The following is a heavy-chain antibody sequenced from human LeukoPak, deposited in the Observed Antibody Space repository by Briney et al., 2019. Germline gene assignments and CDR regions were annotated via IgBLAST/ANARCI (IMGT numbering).Heavy chain of an antibody. Sequence: GGSLRLSCAASGFIFSSYVMHWVRQAPGKGLEWLAVISYDGSNKYYADSVMVRFTISRDNSKNRLYLQMNSLRSDDTAAYYCARDLYIFERRPLYYFDYWGQGTLVTVSS. D-gene: IGHD3-3*01. CDR1: GFIFSSYV. CDR3: ARDLYIFERRPLYYFDY. CDR2: ISYDGSNK. J-gene: IGHJ4*02. V-gene: IGHV3-30-3*01.